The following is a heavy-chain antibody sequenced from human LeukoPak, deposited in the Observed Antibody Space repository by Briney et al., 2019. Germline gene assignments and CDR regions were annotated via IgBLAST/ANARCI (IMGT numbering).Heavy chain of an antibody. Sequence: ASVKVSCKASGGTFSSYAISWVRQAPGQGLEWMGGIIPIFGTANYAQKFQGRVTITTDESTSTAYMELSSLRSEDTAVYYCARHVLRGGRYSGSYWVPGALTYYFDYWGQGTLVTVSS. V-gene: IGHV1-69*05. D-gene: IGHD1-26*01. CDR1: GGTFSSYA. J-gene: IGHJ4*02. CDR2: IIPIFGTA. CDR3: ARHVLRGGRYSGSYWVPGALTYYFDY.